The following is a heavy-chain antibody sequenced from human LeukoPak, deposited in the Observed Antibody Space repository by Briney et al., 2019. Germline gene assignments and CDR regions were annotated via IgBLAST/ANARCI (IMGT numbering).Heavy chain of an antibody. CDR3: ARDPTGTTSRGLDY. Sequence: ASVKVSCKGSGYTFTNYAVHWVRQAPGQRLEWMGWINAGNGNTKYSQKFQGRVTITRDTSASTAYMELSSLRSEDTAVYYCARDPTGTTSRGLDYWGQGTLVTVSS. D-gene: IGHD1-7*01. J-gene: IGHJ4*02. CDR2: INAGNGNT. CDR1: GYTFTNYA. V-gene: IGHV1-3*01.